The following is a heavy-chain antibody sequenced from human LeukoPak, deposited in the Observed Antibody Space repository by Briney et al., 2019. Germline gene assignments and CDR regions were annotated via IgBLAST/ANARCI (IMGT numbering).Heavy chain of an antibody. CDR1: GYTFTSYD. Sequence: ASVKVSCKASGYTFTSYDINWVRQATGQGLEWMGGIIPIFGTANYAQKFQGRVTITRNTSISTAYMELSSLRSEDTAAYYCARWGYGGNSAYDYWGQGTLVTVSS. CDR2: IIPIFGTA. D-gene: IGHD4-23*01. CDR3: ARWGYGGNSAYDY. V-gene: IGHV1-8*01. J-gene: IGHJ4*02.